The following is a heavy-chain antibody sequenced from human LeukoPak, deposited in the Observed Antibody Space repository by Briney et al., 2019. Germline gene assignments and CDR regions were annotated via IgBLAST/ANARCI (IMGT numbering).Heavy chain of an antibody. CDR2: IYTSGST. CDR1: GGSISSYY. V-gene: IGHV4-4*07. Sequence: NSSETLSLTCTVSGGSISSYYWSWIRQPAGKGLEWIGRIYTSGSTNYNPSLKSRVTMSVDTSKNQFSLKLSSVTAADTAVYYCARANYDFWSGYYGTTIDYWGQGTLVTVSS. CDR3: ARANYDFWSGYYGTTIDY. D-gene: IGHD3-3*01. J-gene: IGHJ4*02.